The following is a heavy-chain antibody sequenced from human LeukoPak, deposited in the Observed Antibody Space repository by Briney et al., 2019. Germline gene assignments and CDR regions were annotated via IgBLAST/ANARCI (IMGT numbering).Heavy chain of an antibody. CDR1: GYTLTSYY. Sequence: ASVKVSCKASGYTLTSYYMHWVRQAPGQGLEWMGIINPSGGSTSYAQKFQGRVTMTRDTSTSTVYMELSSLRSEDTAVYYCARDSVDGLFDYWGQGTLVTVSS. CDR2: INPSGGST. CDR3: ARDSVDGLFDY. D-gene: IGHD3-9*01. V-gene: IGHV1-46*01. J-gene: IGHJ4*02.